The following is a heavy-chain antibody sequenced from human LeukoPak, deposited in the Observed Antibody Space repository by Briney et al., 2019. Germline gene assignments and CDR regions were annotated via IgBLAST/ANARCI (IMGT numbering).Heavy chain of an antibody. J-gene: IGHJ4*02. CDR1: GGSLSSYY. Sequence: SETLSLTCTVSGGSLSSYYWSWIRQPPGKGLEWIGYIYYSGSTNYNPSLKSRVTISVDTSKNQFSLKLSSVTAADTAVYYCARRRKGSSSWYYFDYWGQGTLVTVSS. CDR2: IYYSGST. CDR3: ARRRKGSSSWYYFDY. V-gene: IGHV4-59*08. D-gene: IGHD6-13*01.